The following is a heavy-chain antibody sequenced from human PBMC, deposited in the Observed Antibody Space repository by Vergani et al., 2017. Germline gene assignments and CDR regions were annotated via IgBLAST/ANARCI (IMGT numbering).Heavy chain of an antibody. CDR2: ISSGSTYT. CDR1: EFTFSTYS. J-gene: IGHJ6*02. D-gene: IGHD2-8*01. Sequence: EVQLVESGGGLVKTGGSLRLSCAASEFTFSTYSMNWVRQAPGKGLEWVSSISSGSTYTFYADSVKDRFTISRDNTNNSLFLQLRSLRAEDAAVYYCARDCTSGGCPDNYGMDVWGQGATVTVSS. V-gene: IGHV3-21*06. CDR3: ARDCTSGGCPDNYGMDV.